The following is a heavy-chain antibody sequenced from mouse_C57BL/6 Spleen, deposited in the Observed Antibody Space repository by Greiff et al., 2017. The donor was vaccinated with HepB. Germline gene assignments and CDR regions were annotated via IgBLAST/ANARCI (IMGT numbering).Heavy chain of an antibody. CDR3: ARGGGNYVLYYAMDY. Sequence: QVQLQQPGAELVKPGASVKMSCKASGYTFTSYWITWVKQRPGQGLEWIGDIYPGSGSTNYNEKFKSKATLTVDTSSSTAYMQLSSLTSEDSAVYYCARGGGNYVLYYAMDYWGQGTSVTVSS. V-gene: IGHV1-55*01. CDR1: GYTFTSYW. J-gene: IGHJ4*01. D-gene: IGHD2-1*01. CDR2: IYPGSGST.